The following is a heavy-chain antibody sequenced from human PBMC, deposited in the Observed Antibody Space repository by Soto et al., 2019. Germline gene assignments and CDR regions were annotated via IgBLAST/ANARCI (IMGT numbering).Heavy chain of an antibody. J-gene: IGHJ5*02. CDR3: VTYPRRTSIWGGSSRAYWFDS. D-gene: IGHD3-16*01. V-gene: IGHV3-33*01. CDR2: LWFDGSNE. CDR1: GFNFGSHG. Sequence: QEHLVESGGGVVQPGTSLRLSCTASGFNFGSHGMHWVRQAPGKGLEWVGVLWFDGSNEYYADSVRGRFTISRDNAKNSLYLQMISLGVDDTAVYYCVTYPRRTSIWGGSSRAYWFDSWGQGALVTVAS.